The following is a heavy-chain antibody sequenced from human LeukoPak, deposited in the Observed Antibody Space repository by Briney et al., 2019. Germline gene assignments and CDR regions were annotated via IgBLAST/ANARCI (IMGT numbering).Heavy chain of an antibody. D-gene: IGHD6-19*01. Sequence: VXCKASGYTFTSYDINWVRQATGQGREGRVWINLNSCNTDYPQKFQRSLTITRNPSINTAYMELSSLGSEDTAVYYCARGQSGWHGLDFDYWGQGTLVTVSS. CDR1: GYTFTSYD. V-gene: IGHV1-8*01. CDR3: ARGQSGWHGLDFDY. J-gene: IGHJ4*02. CDR2: INLNSCNT.